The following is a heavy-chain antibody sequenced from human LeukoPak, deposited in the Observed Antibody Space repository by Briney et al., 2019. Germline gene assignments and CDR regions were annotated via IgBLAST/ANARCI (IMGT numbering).Heavy chain of an antibody. CDR3: ARGKRNVGSGSYLPLFDY. J-gene: IGHJ4*02. CDR2: INHSGST. CDR1: GGSFSGYY. V-gene: IGHV4-34*01. D-gene: IGHD3-10*01. Sequence: SETLSLTCAVYGGSFSGYYWSWIRQPPGKGREGIGEINHSGSTNYNPSLKSRVTISVDTSKNQFSLKLSSVTAADTAVYYCARGKRNVGSGSYLPLFDYWGQGTLVTVSS.